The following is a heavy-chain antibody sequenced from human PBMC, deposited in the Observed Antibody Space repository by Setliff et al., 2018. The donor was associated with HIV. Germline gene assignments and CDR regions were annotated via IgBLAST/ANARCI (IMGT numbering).Heavy chain of an antibody. V-gene: IGHV4-59*12. CDR3: ARGPAPGTIGAFDI. CDR1: GGSISSYY. D-gene: IGHD6-13*01. Sequence: SETLSLTCTVSGGSISSYYWSWIRQPPGKGLEWIGYIYYSGSTNYNPSLKSRVTISVVTSKNQFSLKLSSVTAADTAVYYCARGPAPGTIGAFDIWGQGTMVTVSS. J-gene: IGHJ3*02. CDR2: IYYSGST.